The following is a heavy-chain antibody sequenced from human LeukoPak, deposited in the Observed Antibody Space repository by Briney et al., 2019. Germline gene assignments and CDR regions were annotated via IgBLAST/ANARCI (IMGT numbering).Heavy chain of an antibody. CDR1: GFTFSSYW. CDR2: IRQDGFQT. V-gene: IGHV3-7*04. CDR3: ARDGHATGSLDY. Sequence: TGGSLRLSCVDSGFTFSSYWMNWVRQAPGKGLEWLANIRQDGFQTYYADSVKGRFTISRDNTKNSLYLQVDGLRAEDTAVYYCARDGHATGSLDYWGQGTLVTVSS. D-gene: IGHD3-9*01. J-gene: IGHJ4*02.